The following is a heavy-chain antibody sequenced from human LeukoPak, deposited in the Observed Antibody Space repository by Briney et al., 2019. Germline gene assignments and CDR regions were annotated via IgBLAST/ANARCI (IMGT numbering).Heavy chain of an antibody. Sequence: SETLSLTCTVSGDSISNSYSSWIRQPPGKGLEWIGYIYHNGKTNYNPSLTSRLTISLDTSKTQFSLNLISMTAADTAIYYCARASEGIGFFDYWGQGILVTVSS. CDR2: IYHNGKT. CDR1: GDSISNSY. J-gene: IGHJ4*02. V-gene: IGHV4-59*01. D-gene: IGHD2-2*03. CDR3: ARASEGIGFFDY.